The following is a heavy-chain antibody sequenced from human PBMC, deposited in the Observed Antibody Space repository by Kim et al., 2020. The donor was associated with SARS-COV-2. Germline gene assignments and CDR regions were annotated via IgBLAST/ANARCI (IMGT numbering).Heavy chain of an antibody. J-gene: IGHJ4*01. D-gene: IGHD6-13*01. Sequence: GGSLRLSCAAAGFTLATYSMNLVRQAPGKGLEWVSSISTTGSYIYYADSVKGRFTISRDNAKNFLYLQMTSLRAEDTAVFYCTRGSEIVTAGPFDYWG. CDR2: ISTTGSYI. CDR3: TRGSEIVTAGPFDY. V-gene: IGHV3-21*01. CDR1: GFTLATYS.